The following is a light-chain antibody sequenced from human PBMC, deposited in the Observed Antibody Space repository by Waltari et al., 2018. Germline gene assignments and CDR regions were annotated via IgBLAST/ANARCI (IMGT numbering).Light chain of an antibody. Sequence: SSELSQDPAVSVALGQTVRITCQGDSLRIYYASWSRQKPGQSPVLLIYGKNNRPAGIPDRFSPSSSGNTASLTITGARAEDEADYYCNTRDMSGDVVFGGGTKLTVL. CDR2: GKN. V-gene: IGLV3-19*01. CDR3: NTRDMSGDVV. J-gene: IGLJ2*01. CDR1: SLRIYY.